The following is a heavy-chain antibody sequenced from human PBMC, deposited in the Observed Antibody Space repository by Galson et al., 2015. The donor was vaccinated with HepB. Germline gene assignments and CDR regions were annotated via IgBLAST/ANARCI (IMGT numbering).Heavy chain of an antibody. CDR3: ATSIRQWLVLDY. Sequence: SVKVSCKVSGYTLTELSMHWVRQAPGKGIEWMGGFDPEDGETIYAQKFQGRVTMTEDTSTDTAYMELSSLRSEDTAVYYCATSIRQWLVLDYWGQGTLVTVSS. J-gene: IGHJ4*02. D-gene: IGHD6-19*01. V-gene: IGHV1-24*01. CDR2: FDPEDGET. CDR1: GYTLTELS.